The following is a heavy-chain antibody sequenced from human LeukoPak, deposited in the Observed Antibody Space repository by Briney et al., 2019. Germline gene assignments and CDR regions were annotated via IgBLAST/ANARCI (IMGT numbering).Heavy chain of an antibody. J-gene: IGHJ4*02. CDR1: GFTFSSHA. CDR2: IAYDASNE. CDR3: VGEVGPRQMNY. V-gene: IGHV3-30-3*01. Sequence: GGSLRLSCVASGFTFSSHAMHWVRQAPGKGLEWVAVIAYDASNEYYADSVKGRFTISRDNSKNTLYLQMNSLRTEDTAMYYCVGEVGPRQMNYWGQGTLVTFSS. D-gene: IGHD1-26*01.